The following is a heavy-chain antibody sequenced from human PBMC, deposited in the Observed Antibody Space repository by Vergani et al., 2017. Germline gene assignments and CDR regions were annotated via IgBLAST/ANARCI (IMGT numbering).Heavy chain of an antibody. CDR3: ARHFTVEWLVKLGWIDP. J-gene: IGHJ5*02. CDR1: GASIRSSNYY. V-gene: IGHV4-39*01. CDR2: IYYSGST. D-gene: IGHD6-19*01. Sequence: QLQLQESGPGLVKPSATLSLTCSVSGASIRSSNYYWGWIRQPPGKGLEWIASIYYSGSTYYNPSLKSRVTISVDTSKNQFSLELSSVTAADTAVYFWARHFTVEWLVKLGWIDPWGQGILVTVSS.